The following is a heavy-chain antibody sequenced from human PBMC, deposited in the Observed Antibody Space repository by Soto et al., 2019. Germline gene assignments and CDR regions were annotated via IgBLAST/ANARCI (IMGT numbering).Heavy chain of an antibody. J-gene: IGHJ4*02. CDR3: ARHPRWELLRYYFDY. CDR1: GYSFTIYW. D-gene: IGHD1-26*01. V-gene: IGHV5-51*01. CDR2: IYPGDSDT. Sequence: GESLTISREGSGYSFTIYWIGWVRQMPGKGLEWMGIIYPGDSDTRYSPSFQGQVTISADKSISTAYLQWSSLKASDTAMYYCARHPRWELLRYYFDYWGQGTLVTVSS.